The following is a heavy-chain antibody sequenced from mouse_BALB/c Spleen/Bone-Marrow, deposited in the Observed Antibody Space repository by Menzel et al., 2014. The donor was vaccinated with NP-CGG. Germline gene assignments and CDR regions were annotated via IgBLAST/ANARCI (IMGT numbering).Heavy chain of an antibody. CDR3: ARHHRYAYYFDY. CDR2: IHPNSGNT. Sequence: QVQLKESGSVLVRPGASVKLSCKASGYTFTNSWIHWAKPRPGQGLEWIGEIHPNSGNTNFNEKFKVKATLTVDTSSSTAYVDLSSLTAEDSAVYYCARHHRYAYYFDYWGQGTTLTVSS. J-gene: IGHJ2*01. D-gene: IGHD2-14*01. CDR1: GYTFTNSW. V-gene: IGHV1S130*01.